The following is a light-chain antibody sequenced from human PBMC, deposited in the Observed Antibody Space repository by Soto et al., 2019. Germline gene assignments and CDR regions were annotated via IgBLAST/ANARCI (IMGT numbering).Light chain of an antibody. CDR2: DVS. V-gene: IGLV2-14*01. Sequence: QSVLTQPASVSGSPGQSITISCTGTSSEVGGYNYVSWYRQHPGKAPKLMIYDVSNRPSGVSNRFSGSKSGNTASLTISGLQAEDEADYYCSSYTSSSTYVFGTGTKVTVL. J-gene: IGLJ1*01. CDR3: SSYTSSSTYV. CDR1: SSEVGGYNY.